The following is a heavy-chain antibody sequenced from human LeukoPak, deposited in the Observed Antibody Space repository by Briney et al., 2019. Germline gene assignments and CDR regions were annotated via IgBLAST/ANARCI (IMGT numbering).Heavy chain of an antibody. D-gene: IGHD5-24*01. V-gene: IGHV3-7*01. CDR3: ARDADLGATIIGAFDI. CDR1: GFTFSRYW. CDR2: INQDGSEK. Sequence: GGSLRLSCAASGFTFSRYWMSWVRQAPGKGLEWVANINQDGSEKYYVDSVKGRFTISRDNAKNSLHLQMNSLRAEETAVYYCARDADLGATIIGAFDIWGQGTMVTVSS. J-gene: IGHJ3*02.